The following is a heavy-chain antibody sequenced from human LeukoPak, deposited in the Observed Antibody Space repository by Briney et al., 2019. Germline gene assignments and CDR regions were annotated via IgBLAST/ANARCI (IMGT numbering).Heavy chain of an antibody. CDR1: GFAFSSYS. J-gene: IGHJ3*02. CDR2: IRSRAYGGTT. V-gene: IGHV3-49*04. Sequence: GGSLRLSCAASGFAFSSYSMNWVRQAPGKGLEWVGFIRSRAYGGTTEYAASVKGRFSISREDSKSTAYLQMSSLKTEDTALYYCSRESGGRLDYYDSGRYVTAFDIWGQGTMVTVSS. CDR3: SRESGGRLDYYDSGRYVTAFDI. D-gene: IGHD3-22*01.